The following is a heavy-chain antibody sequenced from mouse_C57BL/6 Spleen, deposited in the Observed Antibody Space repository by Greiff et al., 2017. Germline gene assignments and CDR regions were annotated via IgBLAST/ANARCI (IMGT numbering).Heavy chain of an antibody. D-gene: IGHD2-4*01. CDR3: ARSYYDYDKYYYAMDD. CDR1: GYAFSSYW. CDR2: IYPGDGDT. Sequence: VQLQESGAELVKPGASVKISCKASGYAFSSYWMNWVKQRPGKGLEWIGQIYPGDGDTNYNGKFKGKATLTADKSSSTAYMQLSSLTSEDSAVYFGARSYYDYDKYYYAMDDWGQGTSVTVSS. V-gene: IGHV1-80*01. J-gene: IGHJ4*01.